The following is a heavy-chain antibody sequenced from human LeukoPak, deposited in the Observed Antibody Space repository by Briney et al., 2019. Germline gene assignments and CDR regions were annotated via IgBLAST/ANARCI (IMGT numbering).Heavy chain of an antibody. CDR1: GVSISGYY. J-gene: IGHJ6*04. CDR3: ARGRDYYDSSRYYYGMDV. D-gene: IGHD3-22*01. V-gene: IGHV4-59*01. CDR2: IYYSGST. Sequence: SETPSLTCTVSGVSISGYYWSWIRQPPGKGLEWIGYIYYSGSTDLNSSLKIRVRISVYTSKNQISLYLNSVTVADTAVYYCARGRDYYDSSRYYYGMDVWGKGTTVTVSS.